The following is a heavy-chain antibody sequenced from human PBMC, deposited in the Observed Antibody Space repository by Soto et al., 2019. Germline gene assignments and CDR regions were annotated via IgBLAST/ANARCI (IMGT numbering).Heavy chain of an antibody. CDR1: GYTLSNYG. Sequence: QVQLVQSGAEVKKPGASVKVSCKASGYTLSNYGISWVRQAPGQGLEWMGWISAYNDNTKYAQRLQGRVTMTTDTSTSTGYMELRSLRSDDTAVYYCARLVIVGYCGGDCYLDHWGQGALVTVSS. CDR2: ISAYNDNT. J-gene: IGHJ5*02. CDR3: ARLVIVGYCGGDCYLDH. V-gene: IGHV1-18*01. D-gene: IGHD2-21*02.